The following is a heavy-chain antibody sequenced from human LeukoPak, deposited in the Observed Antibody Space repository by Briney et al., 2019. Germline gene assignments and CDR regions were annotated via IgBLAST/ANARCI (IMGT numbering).Heavy chain of an antibody. J-gene: IGHJ4*02. D-gene: IGHD6-13*01. V-gene: IGHV1-18*04. Sequence: ASVKVSCKASGYTFTAYYMHWVRQAPGRGLEWMGWIGTYSGNTNYAQMLQGRVTMTTDTSTSTAYMELGSLRSDDTAVYYCARDAEPTVYSSSPYSFDYWGQGTLVTVSS. CDR1: GYTFTAYY. CDR3: ARDAEPTVYSSSPYSFDY. CDR2: IGTYSGNT.